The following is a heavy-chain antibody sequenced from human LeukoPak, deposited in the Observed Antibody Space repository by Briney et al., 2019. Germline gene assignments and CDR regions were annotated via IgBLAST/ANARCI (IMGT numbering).Heavy chain of an antibody. CDR1: GFTFSSHA. V-gene: IGHV3-23*01. D-gene: IGHD6-6*01. Sequence: GGSLRLSCTASGFTFSSHAMSWVLQAPGKGLEWVSTISDSDGDTYYADSVKGRFTISRDNSKNTLYLQMNSLRAEDTAVYYCTRRTNLVNDYWGQGTLATVSS. CDR2: ISDSDGDT. CDR3: TRRTNLVNDY. J-gene: IGHJ4*02.